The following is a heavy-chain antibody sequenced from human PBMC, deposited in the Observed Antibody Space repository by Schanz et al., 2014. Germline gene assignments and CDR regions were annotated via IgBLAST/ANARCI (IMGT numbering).Heavy chain of an antibody. Sequence: VQLVESGGGLVQPGGSLRLSCAASGFTFSDYYMSWIRQAPGKGLEWVSYISRSSSTIYYADSVRGRFTISRDNAKNSLYLQMNSLRAEDTAVYYCARLDSSSWYPRYWGQGTLVTVSS. J-gene: IGHJ4*02. CDR3: ARLDSSSWYPRY. CDR1: GFTFSDYY. D-gene: IGHD6-13*01. V-gene: IGHV3-11*04. CDR2: ISRSSSTI.